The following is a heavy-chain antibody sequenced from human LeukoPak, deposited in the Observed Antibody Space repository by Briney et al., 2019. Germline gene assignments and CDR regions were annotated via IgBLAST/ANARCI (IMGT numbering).Heavy chain of an antibody. D-gene: IGHD3-3*01. CDR3: ARTYYDFWSGYYSYYYYYMDV. J-gene: IGHJ6*03. Sequence: GASVKVSCKASGGTFSSYAISWVRQAPGQGLEWMGGIIPIFGTANYAQKFQGRVTITRNTSISTAYMELSSLRSEDTAVYYCARTYYDFWSGYYSYYYYYMDVWGKGTTVTVSS. CDR1: GGTFSSYA. CDR2: IIPIFGTA. V-gene: IGHV1-69*05.